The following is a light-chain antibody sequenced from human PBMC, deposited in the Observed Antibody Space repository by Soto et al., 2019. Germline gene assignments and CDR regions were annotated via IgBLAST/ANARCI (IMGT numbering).Light chain of an antibody. CDR3: QQRNNWPIT. J-gene: IGKJ5*01. V-gene: IGKV3-11*01. CDR2: DTS. Sequence: EIVLTQSPATLSLSPGERATLSCRTSQTISGLLNWYQQRPGQAPRLLIYDTSNRATDIPARFSGSGSGTEFILTISSLDPEDFGVYFCQQRNNWPITFGQGTRVDIK. CDR1: QTISGL.